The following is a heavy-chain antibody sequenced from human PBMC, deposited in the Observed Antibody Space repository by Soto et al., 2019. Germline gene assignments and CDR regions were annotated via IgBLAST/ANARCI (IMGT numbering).Heavy chain of an antibody. D-gene: IGHD2-8*01. CDR2: ISAYNGNT. CDR3: ASDGVLNVWHVLGY. V-gene: IGHV1-18*04. CDR1: GYTFTSDG. J-gene: IGHJ4*02. Sequence: QVQLVQSGAEVKKPGASVKVSCKASGYTFTSDGISWVRQAPGQGLEWMGWISAYNGNTNYAQKLQGRVTMTTDTSTSTAYMELRSLRSGDRAVYYCASDGVLNVWHVLGYWGQGTLVTVSS.